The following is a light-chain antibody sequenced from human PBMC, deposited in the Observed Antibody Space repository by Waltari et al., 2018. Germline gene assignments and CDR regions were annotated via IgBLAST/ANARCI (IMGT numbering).Light chain of an antibody. CDR1: SDNVANQG. Sequence: QAGLTQPPSVSKGLRQTATLTCTRNSDNVANQGAAWLQQHQGHPPKLLSYRNNNRPSGISERFSASRSGNTASLTITGLQPEDEADYYCSAWDSSLTVYVFGTGTKVTVL. CDR3: SAWDSSLTVYV. V-gene: IGLV10-54*04. CDR2: RNN. J-gene: IGLJ1*01.